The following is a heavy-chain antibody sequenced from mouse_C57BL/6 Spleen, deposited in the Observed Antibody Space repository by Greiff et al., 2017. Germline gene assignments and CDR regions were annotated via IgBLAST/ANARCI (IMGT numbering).Heavy chain of an antibody. J-gene: IGHJ2*01. CDR1: GYSITSGYY. D-gene: IGHD1-1*01. Sequence: EVKLVESGPGLVKPSPSLSLTCSVTGYSITSGYYWNWIRQFPGNKLEWMGYISYDGSNNYNPSLKNRISITRDTSKNQFFLKLNSVTTEDTATYYCARDHYYGSSYGYWGQGTTRTVSS. CDR2: ISYDGSN. CDR3: ARDHYYGSSYGY. V-gene: IGHV3-6*01.